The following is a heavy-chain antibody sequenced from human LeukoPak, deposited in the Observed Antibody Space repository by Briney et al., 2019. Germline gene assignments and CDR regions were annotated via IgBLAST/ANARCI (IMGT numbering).Heavy chain of an antibody. CDR1: GGSVSSSSYY. D-gene: IGHD6-19*01. CDR2: INHSGST. V-gene: IGHV4-39*07. Sequence: SETLSLTCTVFGGSVSSSSYYWSWIRQPPGKGLEWIGEINHSGSTNYNPSLKSRVTISVDTSKNQFSLKLSSVTAADTAVYYCASCSGWYRFGAFDIWGQGTMVTVSS. J-gene: IGHJ3*02. CDR3: ASCSGWYRFGAFDI.